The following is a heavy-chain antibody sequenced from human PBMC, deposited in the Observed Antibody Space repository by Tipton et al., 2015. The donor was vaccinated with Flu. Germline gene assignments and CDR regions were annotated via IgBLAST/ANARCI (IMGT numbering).Heavy chain of an antibody. Sequence: SLRLSCAASGFTFSSYGMHWVRQAPGKGLEWAAVIWYDGSNKYYADSVKGRFTISRDNSKNTLYLQMNSLRAEDTADYYCAKGAYYGSGSHIDYWGQGTLVTVSS. CDR3: AKGAYYGSGSHIDY. J-gene: IGHJ4*02. CDR1: GFTFSSYG. CDR2: IWYDGSNK. V-gene: IGHV3-33*06. D-gene: IGHD3-10*01.